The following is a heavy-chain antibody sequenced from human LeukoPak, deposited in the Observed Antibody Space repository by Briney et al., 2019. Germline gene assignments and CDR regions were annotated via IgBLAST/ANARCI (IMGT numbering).Heavy chain of an antibody. D-gene: IGHD2-2*01. J-gene: IGHJ4*02. CDR1: GFSFSSYT. CDR2: ISGSGGST. V-gene: IGHV3-23*01. CDR3: GKVLGYGSSFSCPFDD. Sequence: GGSLRLSCAVSGFSFSSYTMSWVRQAPGKGLEWVSAISGSGGSTYYADCVKGRFTISRDSSKNTLFLQMNSLRAEDTAVYYCGKVLGYGSSFSCPFDDWGQGTLVTVSS.